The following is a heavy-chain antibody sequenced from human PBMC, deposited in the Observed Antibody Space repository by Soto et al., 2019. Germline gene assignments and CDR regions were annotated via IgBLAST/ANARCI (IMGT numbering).Heavy chain of an antibody. CDR1: GFTFSSYS. J-gene: IGHJ4*02. CDR2: ISTSSKTI. V-gene: IGHV3-48*02. CDR3: ARDRSVTTEILDC. Sequence: EVQLVESGGGLVQPGGSLRLSCAASGFTFSSYSLNWVRQAPGKGLEWVSYISTSSKTIYYADSVKGRFTISRDNAKNSLYLQVHSLRDEDTAVYYCARDRSVTTEILDCWGQGTLVTVSS. D-gene: IGHD4-17*01.